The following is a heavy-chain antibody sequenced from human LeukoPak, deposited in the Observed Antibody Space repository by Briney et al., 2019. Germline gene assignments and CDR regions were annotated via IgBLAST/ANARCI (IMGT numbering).Heavy chain of an antibody. CDR1: GGSFSGYY. Sequence: PSETLSLTCAVYGGSFSGYYWSWIRQPPGKGLEWIGEINHSGSTNYNPSLKSRVTISVDTSKNQFSLKLSSVTAADTAVYYCARGPRNVLGVPLDYWGQGTLVTVPS. CDR2: INHSGST. J-gene: IGHJ4*02. CDR3: ARGPRNVLGVPLDY. D-gene: IGHD3-16*01. V-gene: IGHV4-34*01.